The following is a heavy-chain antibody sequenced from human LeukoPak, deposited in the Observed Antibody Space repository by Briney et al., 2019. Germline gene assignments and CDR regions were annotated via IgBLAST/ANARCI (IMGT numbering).Heavy chain of an antibody. J-gene: IGHJ4*02. V-gene: IGHV4-59*01. CDR2: IYYSGST. CDR3: ARGNYYDSSGFDY. D-gene: IGHD3-22*01. CDR1: GGSISSYY. Sequence: SETLSLTCTVSGGSISSYYWSWIRQPPRKGLEWIGYIYYSGSTNYNPSPKSRVTISVDTSKNQFSLKLSSVTAADTAVYYCARGNYYDSSGFDYWGQGTLVTVSS.